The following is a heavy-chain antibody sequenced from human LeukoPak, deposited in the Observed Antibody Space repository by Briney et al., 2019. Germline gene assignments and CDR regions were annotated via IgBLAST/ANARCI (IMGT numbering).Heavy chain of an antibody. V-gene: IGHV3-53*04. CDR2: IYSAGNT. D-gene: IGHD5-12*01. CDR1: GFTVSSNY. Sequence: GGSLRLSCAASGFTVSSNYMSWVRQAPGKGLEWVSFIYSAGNTYYADFVKGRLTISRHTSKNTLYLQMNSLRAEDTAVYYCARASGYSGSRRWFDPWGQGTLVTVSS. CDR3: ARASGYSGSRRWFDP. J-gene: IGHJ5*02.